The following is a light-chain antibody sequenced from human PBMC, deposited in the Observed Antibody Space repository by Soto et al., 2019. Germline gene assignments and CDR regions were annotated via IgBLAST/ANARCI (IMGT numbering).Light chain of an antibody. CDR3: CSYSTISTHV. V-gene: IGLV2-14*03. CDR1: SSDVGGYNY. J-gene: IGLJ1*01. CDR2: DVN. Sequence: QPALTQPASVSGSPGQSIAISCTGTSSDVGGYNYVSWYQQHPGKAPKLMIYDVNNRPSGVSNRFSGSKSGNTASLTISGLQADDEADYYCCSYSTISTHVFGTGTMVTVL.